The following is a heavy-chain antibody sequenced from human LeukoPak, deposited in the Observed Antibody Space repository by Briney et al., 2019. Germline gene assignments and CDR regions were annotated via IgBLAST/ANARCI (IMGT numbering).Heavy chain of an antibody. CDR3: ARVGYYDSSGYYLWIGGSYDY. J-gene: IGHJ4*02. V-gene: IGHV4-59*01. CDR1: GGSISSYY. Sequence: PSETLSLTCTVSGGSISSYYWSWIRQPPGKGLEWIGYIYYSGSTNYNPSLKSRVTISVDTSKNQFSLKLSSVTAADTAVYYCARVGYYDSSGYYLWIGGSYDYWGQGTLVTVSS. D-gene: IGHD3-22*01. CDR2: IYYSGST.